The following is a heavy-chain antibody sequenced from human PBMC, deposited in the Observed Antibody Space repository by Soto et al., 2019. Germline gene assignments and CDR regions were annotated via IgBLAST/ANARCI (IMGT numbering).Heavy chain of an antibody. CDR1: GFSFSRYS. Sequence: EVQLVESGGDLIQPGGSLRLSCAASGFSFSRYSMNWVRQAPGKGLEWISHIPRSGSAIYADSVKGRFTISRDNAKSSLYLQMNSLGAEDTATYYCVRDQDWAFDYWGQGALVTVSS. CDR2: IPRSGSAI. CDR3: VRDQDWAFDY. J-gene: IGHJ4*02. D-gene: IGHD3-9*01. V-gene: IGHV3-48*01.